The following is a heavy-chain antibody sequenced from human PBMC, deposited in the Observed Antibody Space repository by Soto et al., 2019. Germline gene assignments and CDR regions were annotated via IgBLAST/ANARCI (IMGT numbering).Heavy chain of an antibody. V-gene: IGHV1-2*02. D-gene: IGHD3-22*01. CDR3: AREEEVYYYDSSGYYQEDY. J-gene: IGHJ4*02. CDR2: INPNSGGT. CDR1: GYTFTGYY. Sequence: PGASVKVSCKASGYTFTGYYMHWVRQAPGQGLEWMGWINPNSGGTNYAQKFQGRVTMTRDTSISTAYMELSRLRSDDTAVYYCAREEEVYYYDSSGYYQEDYWGQGTLVTVSS.